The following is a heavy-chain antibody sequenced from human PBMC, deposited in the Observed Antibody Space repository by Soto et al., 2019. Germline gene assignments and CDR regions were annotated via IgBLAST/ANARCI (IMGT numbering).Heavy chain of an antibody. V-gene: IGHV3-23*01. D-gene: IGHD1-26*01. CDR3: AKGPVGATEEGWFDP. CDR2: ISGSGGST. J-gene: IGHJ5*02. CDR1: GFTFSSYA. Sequence: PGGSLRLSCAASGFTFSSYAMSWVRQAPGKGLEWVSAISGSGGSTYYADSVKGRFTISRDNSKNTLYLQMNSLRAEDTAVYYCAKGPVGATEEGWFDPWGQGTLVTVSS.